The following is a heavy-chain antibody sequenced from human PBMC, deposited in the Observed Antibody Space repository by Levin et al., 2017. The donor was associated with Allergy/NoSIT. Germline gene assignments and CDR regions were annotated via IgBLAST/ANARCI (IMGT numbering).Heavy chain of an antibody. Sequence: GGSLRLSCAASGFTFEDYALHWVRQAPGKGLEWVSGISWNSDDIGYVDSVKGRFTISRDNAKNSLYLQMNSLRPEDTALYYCAKSWAGYYGSQSYLVHWGQGTLVTVSS. V-gene: IGHV3-9*01. CDR1: GFTFEDYA. CDR3: AKSWAGYYGSQSYLVH. J-gene: IGHJ4*02. D-gene: IGHD3-10*01. CDR2: ISWNSDDI.